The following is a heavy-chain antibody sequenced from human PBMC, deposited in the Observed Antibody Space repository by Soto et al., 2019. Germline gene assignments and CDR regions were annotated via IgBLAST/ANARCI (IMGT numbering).Heavy chain of an antibody. J-gene: IGHJ5*02. D-gene: IGHD3-10*01. CDR3: ARDRGRYYDSVSYNWFDT. Sequence: QVQMQESGPGLVKPSETLSLTCTVSGDSVTSNSWSWIRQPPGKGLEWIGYIYYNGNTNYNPSLKRRVIISIDTSKNQVSLKLSSVTAADTAVYYCARDRGRYYDSVSYNWFDTWGQGTLVIVSS. CDR2: IYYNGNT. V-gene: IGHV4-59*02. CDR1: GDSVTSNS.